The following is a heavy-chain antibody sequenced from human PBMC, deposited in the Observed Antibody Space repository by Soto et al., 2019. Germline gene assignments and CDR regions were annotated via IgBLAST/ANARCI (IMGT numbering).Heavy chain of an antibody. V-gene: IGHV4-38-2*01. D-gene: IGHD3-3*01. CDR1: VVSISSGYY. CDR3: ARTDSVGYYTY. J-gene: IGHJ4*02. Sequence: SETLSLTCAFSVVSISSGYYWAWIRQPPGKGLEWIGSIYHSGTTYYNPSLKSRVTISVDTSMNQFSLKLSSVTAADSALYYCARTDSVGYYTYCGQGIQVTVSS. CDR2: IYHSGTT.